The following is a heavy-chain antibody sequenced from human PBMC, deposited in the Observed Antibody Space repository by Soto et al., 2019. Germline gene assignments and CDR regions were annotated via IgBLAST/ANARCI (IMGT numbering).Heavy chain of an antibody. CDR2: ISGKNGNT. D-gene: IGHD2-21*01. CDR1: GYTFISHG. V-gene: IGHV1-18*04. Sequence: QVQLVQSGVEVKKPGASVKVSCKASGYTFISHGISWVRQAPGQGLAWMGWISGKNGNTNYAQKLQGRVTLTTDTSTSTHYMELRSLRSDDTAVYYCARVSSSIVVVPDYGMDVWRQGTTITVAS. CDR3: ARVSSSIVVVPDYGMDV. J-gene: IGHJ6*02.